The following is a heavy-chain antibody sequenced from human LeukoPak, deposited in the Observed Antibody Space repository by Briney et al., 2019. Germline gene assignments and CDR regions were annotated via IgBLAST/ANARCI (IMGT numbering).Heavy chain of an antibody. V-gene: IGHV1-2*06. CDR3: ARVLIAAAGYYFDY. Sequence: ASVKVSCKASGYTFTGYYMHWLRQAPGQGLEWMGRINPNSGGTNYAQKFQGRVTMTRDTSISTAYMELSSLRSEDTAVYYCARVLIAAAGYYFDYWGQGTLVTVSS. D-gene: IGHD6-13*01. J-gene: IGHJ4*02. CDR1: GYTFTGYY. CDR2: INPNSGGT.